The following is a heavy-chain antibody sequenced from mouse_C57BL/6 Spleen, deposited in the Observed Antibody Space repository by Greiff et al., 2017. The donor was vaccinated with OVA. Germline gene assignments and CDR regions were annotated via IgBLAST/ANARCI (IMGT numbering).Heavy chain of an antibody. J-gene: IGHJ3*01. CDR1: GYTFTDYY. D-gene: IGHD1-1*01. Sequence: VQLQQSGPELVKPGASVKISCKASGYTFTDYYMNWVKQSHGKSLEWIGDINPNNGGTSYNQKFKGKATLTVDKSSSTAYMELRSLTSEDSAVYYCARDYGRGCAYWGQGTLVTVSA. CDR3: ARDYGRGCAY. CDR2: INPNNGGT. V-gene: IGHV1-26*01.